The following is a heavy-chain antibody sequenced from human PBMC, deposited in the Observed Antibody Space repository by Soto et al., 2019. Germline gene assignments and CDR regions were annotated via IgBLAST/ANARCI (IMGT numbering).Heavy chain of an antibody. CDR3: ARESEDLTSNFDY. CDR2: ISSTTNYI. CDR1: GFTFTRFS. V-gene: IGHV3-21*06. Sequence: GGSLRLSCAASGFTFTRFSMNWVRQAPGKGLEWVSSISSTTNYIYYGDSMKGRFTISRDNAKNSLYLEMNILRAEDTAVYYCARESEDLTSNFDYWGQGTLVTVSS. J-gene: IGHJ4*02.